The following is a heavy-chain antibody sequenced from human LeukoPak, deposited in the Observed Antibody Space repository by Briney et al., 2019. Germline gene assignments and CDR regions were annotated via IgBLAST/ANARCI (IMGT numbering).Heavy chain of an antibody. V-gene: IGHV3-23*01. D-gene: IGHD3-22*01. CDR1: GFTSSSYA. CDR2: ISGSGGST. CDR3: ARDSKTGLYYRRYHYMDV. J-gene: IGHJ6*03. Sequence: GGSLRLSRAASGFTSSSYAMSWVRQAPGKGLEWVSAISGSGGSTYYADSVKGRFTISRDNSKSTLYLQMNSLRAEDTAVYYCARDSKTGLYYRRYHYMDVWGKGTTVTVSS.